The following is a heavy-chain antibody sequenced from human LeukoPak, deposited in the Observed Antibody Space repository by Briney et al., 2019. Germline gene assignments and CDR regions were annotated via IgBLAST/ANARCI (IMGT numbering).Heavy chain of an antibody. Sequence: SETLSLTCTVSGDSISSSGYYWGWIRQPPGKGLDWIGSMYYSGSTYYNPSLKSRVTISVDTSKNQFSLKLSSVTAADTAVCYCARHVSARGYSYGYGAFVDYWGQGTLVTVSS. J-gene: IGHJ4*02. D-gene: IGHD5-18*01. CDR3: ARHVSARGYSYGYGAFVDY. CDR2: MYYSGST. V-gene: IGHV4-39*01. CDR1: GDSISSSGYY.